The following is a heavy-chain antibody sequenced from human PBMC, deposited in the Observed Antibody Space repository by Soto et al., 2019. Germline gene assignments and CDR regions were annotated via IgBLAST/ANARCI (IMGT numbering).Heavy chain of an antibody. CDR1: GFTFSSYG. V-gene: IGHV3-30*18. Sequence: QVQLVESGGGVVQPGRSLRLSCAASGFTFSSYGMHWVRQAPGKGLEWVAVISYDGSNKYYADSVKGRFTISRDNSKTPLYLQVTSRSAEDTAVYYCGKGGGWGSHWGQGTLVTVSS. CDR2: ISYDGSNK. CDR3: GKGGGWGSH. J-gene: IGHJ1*01. D-gene: IGHD3-16*01.